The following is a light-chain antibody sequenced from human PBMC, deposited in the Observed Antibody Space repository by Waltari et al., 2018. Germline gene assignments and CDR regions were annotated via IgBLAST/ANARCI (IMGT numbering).Light chain of an antibody. CDR1: QSLVNSDGNNY. V-gene: IGKV2-30*01. CDR3: MQDAHWPRT. J-gene: IGKJ2*01. CDR2: KVS. Sequence: DVVMTQSPLSLPVIFGQSASISCRSSQSLVNSDGNNYLNWLQQRPGQSPRRLIYKVSNGDTGVPERCSASGSGTDFTLKISSVEAEDVGVYYCMQDAHWPRTFGQGTKLEI.